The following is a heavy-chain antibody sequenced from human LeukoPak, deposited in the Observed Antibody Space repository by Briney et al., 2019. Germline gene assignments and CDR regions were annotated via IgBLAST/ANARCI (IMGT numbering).Heavy chain of an antibody. Sequence: PSETLSLTCTVSGGSISSSSYYWGWIRQPPGKGLEWIGYIYYSGTTDYNPSLKSRATMSVDTSNNQFSLRLTSVTAADTAVYYCARRDYHLGFDPWGQGILVTVSS. CDR3: ARRDYHLGFDP. CDR2: IYYSGTT. D-gene: IGHD3-16*01. CDR1: GGSISSSSYY. V-gene: IGHV4-61*05. J-gene: IGHJ5*02.